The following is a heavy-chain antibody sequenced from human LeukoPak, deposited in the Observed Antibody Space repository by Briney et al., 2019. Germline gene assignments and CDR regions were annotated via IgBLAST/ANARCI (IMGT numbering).Heavy chain of an antibody. Sequence: GRSLRLSCAASGFTFDDYAMHWVRQAPGKGLEWVSGISWNSGSIGYADSVKGRFTISRDNAKNSLYLQMNSLRAEDTAVYYCARDQTDYYDSSGSDAFDIWGQGTMVTVSS. CDR3: ARDQTDYYDSSGSDAFDI. CDR2: ISWNSGSI. D-gene: IGHD3-22*01. J-gene: IGHJ3*02. V-gene: IGHV3-9*01. CDR1: GFTFDDYA.